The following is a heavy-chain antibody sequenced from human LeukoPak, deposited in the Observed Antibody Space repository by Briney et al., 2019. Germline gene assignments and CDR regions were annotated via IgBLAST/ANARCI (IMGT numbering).Heavy chain of an antibody. V-gene: IGHV4-59*01. CDR3: ARERGRDGYNYTFDY. CDR1: GGSISSYY. J-gene: IGHJ4*02. Sequence: PSETLSLTCTVSGGSISSYYWSWIRQPPGKGLEWIGYIYYSGSTNYNPSLKSRVTISVDTSKNQFSLKLSSVTAADTAVYYCARERGRDGYNYTFDYWGQGTLVTVSS. D-gene: IGHD5-24*01. CDR2: IYYSGST.